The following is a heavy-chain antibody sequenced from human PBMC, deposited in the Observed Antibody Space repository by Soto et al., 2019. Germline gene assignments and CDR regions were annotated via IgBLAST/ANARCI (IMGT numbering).Heavy chain of an antibody. Sequence: PGGSLRLSCAASGFTFSSYGMHWVRQAPGKGLEWVAVIWYDGSNKYYADSVKGRFTISRDNSKNTLYLQMNSLRAENTAVYYCARDQGRYFDWLLQNIPDYWGQGTLVTVSS. CDR2: IWYDGSNK. J-gene: IGHJ4*02. CDR1: GFTFSSYG. CDR3: ARDQGRYFDWLLQNIPDY. D-gene: IGHD3-9*01. V-gene: IGHV3-33*01.